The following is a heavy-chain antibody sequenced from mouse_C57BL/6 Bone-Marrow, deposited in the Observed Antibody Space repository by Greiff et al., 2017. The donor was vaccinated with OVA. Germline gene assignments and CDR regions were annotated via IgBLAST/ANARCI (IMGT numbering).Heavy chain of an antibody. D-gene: IGHD1-1*01. CDR2: IHPNSGST. CDR3: AHYGGEN. CDR1: GYTFTSYW. J-gene: IGHJ3*01. V-gene: IGHV1-64*01. Sequence: VHVKQPGAELVKPGASVKLSCKASGYTFTSYWMHWVKQRPGQGLEWIGMIHPNSGSTNYNEKFKSKATLTVDKSSSTAYMQLSKQTSGDSAVYYCAHYGGENWGQGTLVTVSA.